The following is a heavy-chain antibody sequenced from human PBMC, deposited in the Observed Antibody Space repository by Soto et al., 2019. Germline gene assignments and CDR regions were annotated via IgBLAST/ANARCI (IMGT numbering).Heavy chain of an antibody. CDR3: ARDLAAAAY. D-gene: IGHD6-13*01. CDR2: INPLPTSGST. CDR1: GYIITNYY. V-gene: IGHV1-46*01. Sequence: QVQLVQSGAEVKKPGASVKVSCKASGYIITNYYIHWVRQAPGQGLEWMAIINPLPTSGSTNYAQKFQGRVTVTRDTSTSTVYMELSSLRSEDTAIYYCARDLAAAAYWGQGTLVTVSS. J-gene: IGHJ4*02.